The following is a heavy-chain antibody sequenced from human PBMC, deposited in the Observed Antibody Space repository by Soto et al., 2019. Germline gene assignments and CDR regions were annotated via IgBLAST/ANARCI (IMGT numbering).Heavy chain of an antibody. CDR1: GGSISSYY. D-gene: IGHD4-17*01. Sequence: SETLSLTCTVSGGSISSYYWSWIRQPPGKGLEWIGYIYYSGSTNYNPSLKSRVTISVDTSKNQFSLKLSSVTAADTAVYYCARTVTTKSVGCWFDPWGQGPLVPVSP. CDR3: ARTVTTKSVGCWFDP. CDR2: IYYSGST. J-gene: IGHJ5*02. V-gene: IGHV4-59*01.